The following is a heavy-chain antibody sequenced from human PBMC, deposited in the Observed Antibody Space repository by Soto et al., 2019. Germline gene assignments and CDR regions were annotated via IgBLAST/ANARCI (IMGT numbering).Heavy chain of an antibody. Sequence: QVQLQESGPGLVKPSQTLSLTCTVSGGSISSGDYYWSWIRQPPGKGLEWIGYIYYSGSTYYNPSRKSRVTISVDTSKNQFSLKLSSVTAADTAVYYCARDHSQLELRSIKMAGMDVWGQGTTVTVSS. V-gene: IGHV4-30-4*01. J-gene: IGHJ6*02. CDR2: IYYSGST. CDR3: ARDHSQLELRSIKMAGMDV. D-gene: IGHD1-7*01. CDR1: GGSISSGDYY.